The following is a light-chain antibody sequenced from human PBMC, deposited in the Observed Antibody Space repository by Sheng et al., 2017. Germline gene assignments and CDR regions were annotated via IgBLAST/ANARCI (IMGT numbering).Light chain of an antibody. Sequence: QSALTQPASVSGSPGQSITISCTGTTTDIGNFNFVSWFQHFPGKVPNALVFLYVRHRPSGVSNRFSGSKSGNTASLTISGLQPEDESLFYCGSYSSVGTYIFGSGTKVTVL. CDR2: YVR. V-gene: IGLV2-14*03. CDR3: GSYSSVGTYI. CDR1: TTDIGNFNF. J-gene: IGLJ1*01.